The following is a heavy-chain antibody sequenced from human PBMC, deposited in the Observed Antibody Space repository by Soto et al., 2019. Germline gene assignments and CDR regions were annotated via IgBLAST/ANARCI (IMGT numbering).Heavy chain of an antibody. CDR1: GFTFSSYW. J-gene: IGHJ6*03. V-gene: IGHV3-7*01. CDR3: ARNPKDYGDYEDYYYMDV. Sequence: EVQLVESGGGLVQPGGSLRLSCAASGFTFSSYWMSWVRQAPGKGLEWVANIKQDGSEKYYVDSVKGRFTISRDNAKNSLYLQMNSLRAEDTAVYYCARNPKDYGDYEDYYYMDVWGKGTTVTVSS. CDR2: IKQDGSEK. D-gene: IGHD4-17*01.